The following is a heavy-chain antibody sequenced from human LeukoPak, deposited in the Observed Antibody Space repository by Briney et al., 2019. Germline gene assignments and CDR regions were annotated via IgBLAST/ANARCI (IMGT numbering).Heavy chain of an antibody. V-gene: IGHV1-18*01. CDR3: ARDLRVTTFDY. Sequence: SVKVSFKASGYTFTSYGISLVRQAPGQGLEWMGWISAYNGNINYAQKLQGRVTMTTDTSTSTAYMEMRSLRSDDTAVYYCARDLRVTTFDYWGQGTLVTVSS. CDR2: ISAYNGNI. J-gene: IGHJ4*02. CDR1: GYTFTSYG. D-gene: IGHD4-11*01.